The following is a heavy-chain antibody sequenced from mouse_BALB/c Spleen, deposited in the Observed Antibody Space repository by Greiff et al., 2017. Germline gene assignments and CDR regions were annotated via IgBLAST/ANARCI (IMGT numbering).Heavy chain of an antibody. V-gene: IGHV2-6-2*01. CDR1: GFSLTSYG. Sequence: VQLQESGPDLVAPSQSLSITCTVSGFSLTSYGVHWVRQPPGKGLEWLVVIWSDGSTTYNSALKSRLSISKDNSKSQVFLKMNSLQTDDTAMYYCARHGVLRYAMDYWGQGTSVTVSS. CDR3: ARHGVLRYAMDY. D-gene: IGHD1-1*01. J-gene: IGHJ4*01. CDR2: IWSDGST.